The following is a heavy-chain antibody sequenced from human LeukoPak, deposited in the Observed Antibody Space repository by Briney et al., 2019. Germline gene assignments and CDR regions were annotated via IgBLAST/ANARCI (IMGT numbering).Heavy chain of an antibody. CDR3: TRYHIGATPFDY. V-gene: IGHV3-73*01. J-gene: IGHJ4*02. Sequence: GGSLKLSCAASGFTFSDSAFHWVRQASGKGLEWVGRIRSKPNSYATAYTASVKGRFTISRDDSKNTAYLQMNSLNTEDTAMYYCTRYHIGATPFDYWGQGTLVTVSS. CDR2: IRSKPNSYAT. CDR1: GFTFSDSA. D-gene: IGHD4/OR15-4a*01.